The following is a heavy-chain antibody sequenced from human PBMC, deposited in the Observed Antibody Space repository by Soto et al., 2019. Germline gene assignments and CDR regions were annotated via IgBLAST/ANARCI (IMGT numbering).Heavy chain of an antibody. V-gene: IGHV4-61*08. CDR3: ARVSFSGGWYGPFDY. D-gene: IGHD6-19*01. CDR2: IYYSGST. Sequence: SETLSLTCAVSGGSISSGGYSWSWIRQPPGKGLEWIGYIYYSGSTNYNPSLKSRVTISVDTSKNQFSLKLSSVTAADTAVYYCARVSFSGGWYGPFDYWGQGTLVTVSS. CDR1: GGSISSGGYS. J-gene: IGHJ4*02.